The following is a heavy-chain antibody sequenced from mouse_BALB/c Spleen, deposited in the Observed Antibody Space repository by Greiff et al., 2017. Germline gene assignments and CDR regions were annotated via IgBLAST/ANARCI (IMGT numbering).Heavy chain of an antibody. CDR1: GYSITSDYA. CDR3: ARCPWDGYFDV. V-gene: IGHV3-2*02. J-gene: IGHJ1*01. Sequence: EVKLEESGPGLVKPSQSLSLTCTVTGYSITSDYAWNWIRQFPGNKLEWMGYISYSGSTSYNPSLKSRISITRDTSKNQFFLQLNSVTTEDTATYYCARCPWDGYFDVWGAGTTVTVSS. D-gene: IGHD4-1*01. CDR2: ISYSGST.